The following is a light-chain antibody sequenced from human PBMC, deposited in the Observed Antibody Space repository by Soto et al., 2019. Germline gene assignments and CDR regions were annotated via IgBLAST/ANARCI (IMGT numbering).Light chain of an antibody. V-gene: IGKV3-20*01. CDR1: QSIRNNN. CDR3: QQYGDSRT. CDR2: DAS. Sequence: EIVLTQSPGTLSVSPGERATLSCRASQSIRNNNLAWYEQKPGQAPRLLIYDASSRATGITDRFSGSGSGTDFTLTISRLEPEDFAVYYCQQYGDSRTFGQGTRVEI. J-gene: IGKJ1*01.